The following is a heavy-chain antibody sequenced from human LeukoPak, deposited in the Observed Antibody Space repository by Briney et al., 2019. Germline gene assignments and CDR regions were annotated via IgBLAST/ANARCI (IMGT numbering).Heavy chain of an antibody. Sequence: SSETLSLTCTVSGGSISCSSYYWGWIRQPPGKGLEWIGSIYYSGSTYYNPSLKSRVTISVDTSKNQFSLKLSSVTAADTAVYYCARLRIVGATIDYWGQGTLVTVSS. CDR1: GGSISCSSYY. V-gene: IGHV4-39*01. J-gene: IGHJ4*02. CDR2: IYYSGST. D-gene: IGHD1-26*01. CDR3: ARLRIVGATIDY.